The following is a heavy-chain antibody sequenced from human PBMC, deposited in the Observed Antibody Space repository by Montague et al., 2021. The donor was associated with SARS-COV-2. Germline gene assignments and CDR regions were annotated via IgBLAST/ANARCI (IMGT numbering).Heavy chain of an antibody. CDR2: INHSGSS. D-gene: IGHD2-21*02. CDR1: GGSFSSYY. V-gene: IGHV4-34*01. J-gene: IGHJ4*02. Sequence: SETLSLTCAVSGGSFSSYYWSWIRQPPGKGLEWIAEINHSGSSXXXPSXXXRVTMSVDTSKNQFSLKLNSVTVADTAVYYCARLAYCGADCFSGWEIFFDSWGQETLSPSP. CDR3: ARLAYCGADCFSGWEIFFDS.